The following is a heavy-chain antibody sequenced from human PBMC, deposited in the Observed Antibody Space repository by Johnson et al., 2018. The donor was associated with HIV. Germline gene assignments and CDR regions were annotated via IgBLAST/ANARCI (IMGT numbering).Heavy chain of an antibody. J-gene: IGHJ3*02. CDR1: GFTFSSYA. CDR3: ARGFLTGTPSDAFDI. D-gene: IGHD1-1*01. Sequence: EQLVESGGGVVQPGRSLRLSCAASGFTFSSYAMSWVRQAQGKGLEWVSAISGSGANTYYADSVKGRFTISRDNSKNTLYLQMNSLRAEDTAVYYCARGFLTGTPSDAFDIWGQGTMVTVSS. V-gene: IGHV3-23*04. CDR2: ISGSGANT.